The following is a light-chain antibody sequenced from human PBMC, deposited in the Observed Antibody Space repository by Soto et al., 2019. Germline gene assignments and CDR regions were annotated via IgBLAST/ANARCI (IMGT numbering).Light chain of an antibody. J-gene: IGKJ4*01. CDR3: QQYNNWPLT. CDR2: GAS. V-gene: IGKV3D-15*01. CDR1: QSVSDN. Sequence: EIMMTPSPATLSVSPGERATLSCRASQSVSDNLAWYQQKPGQAPRLLIYGASTRATGIPARFSGSGSGTEFTLTISSLQSEDFALYYCQQYNNWPLTFCG.